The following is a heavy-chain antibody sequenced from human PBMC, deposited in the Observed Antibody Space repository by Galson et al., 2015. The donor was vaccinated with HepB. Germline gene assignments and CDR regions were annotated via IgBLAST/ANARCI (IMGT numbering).Heavy chain of an antibody. CDR3: VSSGGYNYWEDDFDY. CDR2: ISGSIGST. J-gene: IGHJ4*02. V-gene: IGHV3-23*01. D-gene: IGHD5-24*01. Sequence: SWVRQVPGKGLEWVSTISGSIGSTYYADSVKGRFTISRDNSQSTLYQHTNSLRVEDTAVYYCVSSGGYNYWEDDFDYWGQGALVSVSS.